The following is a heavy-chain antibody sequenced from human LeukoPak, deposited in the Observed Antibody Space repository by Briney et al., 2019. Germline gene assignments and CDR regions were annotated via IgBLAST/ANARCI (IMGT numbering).Heavy chain of an antibody. CDR3: ARGDDIGKHPTRAFYFDN. V-gene: IGHV3-23*01. CDR1: GFSFSSYA. Sequence: GGSLRPSCAASGFSFSSYAMSWVRQAPGKGLEWVSGIRGSGANTYYADSVKGRFTISRDNSKNTLYLQMNSLRAEDTAVYYCARGDDIGKHPTRAFYFDNWGQGTLVTVSS. CDR2: IRGSGANT. J-gene: IGHJ4*02. D-gene: IGHD3-10*01.